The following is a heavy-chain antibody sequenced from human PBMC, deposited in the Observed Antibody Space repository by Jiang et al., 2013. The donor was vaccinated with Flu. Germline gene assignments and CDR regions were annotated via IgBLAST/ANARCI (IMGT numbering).Heavy chain of an antibody. Sequence: VRQAPGKGLEWVSVIYSGGSTYYADSVKGRFTISRDNSKNTLYLQMNSLRAEDTAVYYCAKSRDGYNYFDYWGQGTLVTVSS. CDR3: AKSRDGYNYFDY. J-gene: IGHJ4*02. CDR2: IYSGGST. V-gene: IGHV3-53*01. D-gene: IGHD5-24*01.